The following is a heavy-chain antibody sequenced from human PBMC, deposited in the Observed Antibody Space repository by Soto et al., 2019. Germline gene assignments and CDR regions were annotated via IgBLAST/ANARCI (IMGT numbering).Heavy chain of an antibody. V-gene: IGHV3-48*02. CDR3: ARDRAGNGYWARSGWFDP. Sequence: GGSLRLSCAASGFTFSSYSMNWVRQAPGKGLEWVSYISSSSSTIYYADSVKGRFTISRDNAKNSLYLQMNSLRDEDTAVYYCARDRAGNGYWARSGWFDPWGQGTLVTVSS. CDR1: GFTFSSYS. D-gene: IGHD5-18*01. CDR2: ISSSSSTI. J-gene: IGHJ5*02.